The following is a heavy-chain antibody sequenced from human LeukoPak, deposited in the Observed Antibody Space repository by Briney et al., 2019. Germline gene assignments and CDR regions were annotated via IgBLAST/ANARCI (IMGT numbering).Heavy chain of an antibody. D-gene: IGHD4-11*01. J-gene: IGHJ6*03. V-gene: IGHV3-7*01. CDR2: IKQYGSEK. Sequence: EGSLTLSCTVSGFTFSSYWMSWVRQAPGKGLEWVANIKQYGSEKYYVDSVKGRFTISRDNAKNSLYLQMNSLRAEDTAVYYCAREKHDYRYPDYYYYYMDVWGKGTTVTVSS. CDR1: GFTFSSYW. CDR3: AREKHDYRYPDYYYYYMDV.